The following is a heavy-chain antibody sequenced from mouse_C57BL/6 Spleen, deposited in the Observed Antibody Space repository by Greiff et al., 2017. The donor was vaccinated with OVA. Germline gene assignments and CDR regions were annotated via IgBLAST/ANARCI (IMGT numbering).Heavy chain of an antibody. CDR2: ISDGGSYT. CDR3: ARWGEYDWEGFAY. V-gene: IGHV5-4*03. D-gene: IGHD2-14*01. Sequence: EVKLVESGGGLVKPGGSLKLSCAASGFTFSSYAMSWVRQTPEKRLEWVATISDGGSYTYYPDNVKGRFTISRDNAKNNLYLQMSHLKSEDTAMYYCARWGEYDWEGFAYWGQGTLVTVSA. J-gene: IGHJ3*01. CDR1: GFTFSSYA.